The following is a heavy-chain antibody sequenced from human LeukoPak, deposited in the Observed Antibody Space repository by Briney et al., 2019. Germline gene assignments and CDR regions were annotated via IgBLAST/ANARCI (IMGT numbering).Heavy chain of an antibody. CDR1: GGTFSSYA. V-gene: IGHV1-69*06. CDR3: ARVGGPLGYCSGGSCPNWFDP. Sequence: VASVKVSCKASGGTFSSYAISWVQQAPGQGLEWMGGIIPIFGTANYAQKFQGRVTITADKSTSTAYMELSSLRSEDTAVYYCARVGGPLGYCSGGSCPNWFDPWGQGTLVTVSS. CDR2: IIPIFGTA. J-gene: IGHJ5*02. D-gene: IGHD2-15*01.